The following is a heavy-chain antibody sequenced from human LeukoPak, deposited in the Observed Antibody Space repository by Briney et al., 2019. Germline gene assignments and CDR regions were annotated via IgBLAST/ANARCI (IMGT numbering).Heavy chain of an antibody. CDR3: ARFRFGEPTGMDV. J-gene: IGHJ6*02. Sequence: GGSLRLSCAASGFTVSSNYMSWVRQAPGKGLEWVSVIYSGGSTYYADSVKGRFTIFRDNSKNTLYLQMNSLRAEDTAVYYCARFRFGEPTGMDVWGQGTTVTVSS. D-gene: IGHD3-10*01. CDR2: IYSGGST. V-gene: IGHV3-66*01. CDR1: GFTVSSNY.